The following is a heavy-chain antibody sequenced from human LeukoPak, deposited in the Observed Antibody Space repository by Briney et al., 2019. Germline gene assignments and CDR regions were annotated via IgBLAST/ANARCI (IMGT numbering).Heavy chain of an antibody. D-gene: IGHD5-24*01. CDR3: VRVRDGKNYYFDN. J-gene: IGHJ5*02. CDR1: AFIFNDFA. V-gene: IGHV3-48*04. Sequence: PGGSLRLSCTPSAFIFNDFAMAWVRHAQGKGLEWVAYIGGTTNLIYHAASRRGRLTISRDNAKNSLYLQMKCVRAEDTAIYYCVRVRDGKNYYFDNGGQGTLVTVSA. CDR2: IGGTTNLI.